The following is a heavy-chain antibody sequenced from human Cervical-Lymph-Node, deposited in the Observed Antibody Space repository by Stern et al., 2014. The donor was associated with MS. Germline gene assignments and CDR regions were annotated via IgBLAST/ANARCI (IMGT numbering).Heavy chain of an antibody. CDR2: INAGNGNT. J-gene: IGHJ3*01. V-gene: IGHV1-3*01. CDR1: GYIFTIYA. Sequence: QVQLVQSGAEVKKPGASVKVSCKGSGYIFTIYAMNWVRQAPGQRPEWMGWINAGNGNTKYSQEFQGRVTITSDTSASTAYLELRSLQSEDTAVYFCARNKRGSGWSGGDGFDFWGQGTMVTVSS. CDR3: ARNKRGSGWSGGDGFDF. D-gene: IGHD6-19*01.